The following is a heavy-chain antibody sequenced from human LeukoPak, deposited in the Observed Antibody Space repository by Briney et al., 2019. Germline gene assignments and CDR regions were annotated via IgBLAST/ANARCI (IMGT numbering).Heavy chain of an antibody. V-gene: IGHV3-33*01. CDR3: ARDLLHMDV. Sequence: GGSLRLSCAASGSTFSSYGMHWVRQAPGKGLEWVAVIWYDGSNKYYADSVKGRFTISRDNSKNTLYLQMNSLRAEDTAVYYCARDLLHMDVWGQGTTVTVSS. D-gene: IGHD2-15*01. CDR1: GSTFSSYG. CDR2: IWYDGSNK. J-gene: IGHJ6*02.